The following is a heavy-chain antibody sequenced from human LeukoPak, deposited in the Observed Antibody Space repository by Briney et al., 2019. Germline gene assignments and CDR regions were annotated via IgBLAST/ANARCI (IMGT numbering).Heavy chain of an antibody. CDR2: ISYDGSNK. V-gene: IGHV3-30*18. J-gene: IGHJ4*02. CDR3: AKGAVGTIFGVVTRMYYFDY. Sequence: GGSLRLSCAASGFTFSSYGMHWVRQAPGKGPEWVAVISYDGSNKYYADSVKGRFTISRDNSKNTLYLQMNSLRAEDTAVYYCAKGAVGTIFGVVTRMYYFDYWGQGTLVTVSS. D-gene: IGHD3-3*01. CDR1: GFTFSSYG.